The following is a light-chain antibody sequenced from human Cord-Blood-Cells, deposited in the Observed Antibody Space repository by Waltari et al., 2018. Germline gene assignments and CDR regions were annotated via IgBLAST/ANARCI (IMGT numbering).Light chain of an antibody. CDR3: QQYYSTPRT. Sequence: DLLMTQSRDSLAVALGEKAPINCKASQSVLYSSNNKNYLAWYQQKPGQPPKLLIYWASTRESGVPDRFSGSGSGTDFTLTISSLQAEDVAVYYCQQYYSTPRTFGPGTKVDIK. CDR2: WAS. J-gene: IGKJ3*01. V-gene: IGKV4-1*01. CDR1: QSVLYSSNNKNY.